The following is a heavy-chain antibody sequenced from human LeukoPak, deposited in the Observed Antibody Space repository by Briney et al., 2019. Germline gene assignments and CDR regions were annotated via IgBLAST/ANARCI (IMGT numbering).Heavy chain of an antibody. J-gene: IGHJ3*02. CDR1: GGTFSSYA. D-gene: IGHD3-10*01. V-gene: IGHV1-69*01. CDR2: IIPIFGTA. CDR3: ARDPKTYYYGSGSSIGAFDI. Sequence: ASVKVSCKASGGTFSSYAISWVRQAPGQGLEWMGGIIPIFGTANYARKFQGRVTITADESTSTAYMELSSLRSEDTAVYYCARDPKTYYYGSGSSIGAFDIWGQGTMVTVSS.